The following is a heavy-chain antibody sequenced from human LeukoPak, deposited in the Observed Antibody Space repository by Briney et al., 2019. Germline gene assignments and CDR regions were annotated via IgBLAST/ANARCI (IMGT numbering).Heavy chain of an antibody. CDR3: ARGKVVRGVFFDY. J-gene: IGHJ4*02. V-gene: IGHV3-48*03. CDR1: GFAFSGYE. CDR2: ISSSGSTI. Sequence: GGSLRLSCAASGFAFSGYEMYWVRQAPGKGLEWVSYISSSGSTIYYADSVKGRFTISRDNAKNSLYLQMNSLRAEDTAVYYCARGKVVRGVFFDYWGQGTLVTVSS. D-gene: IGHD3-10*01.